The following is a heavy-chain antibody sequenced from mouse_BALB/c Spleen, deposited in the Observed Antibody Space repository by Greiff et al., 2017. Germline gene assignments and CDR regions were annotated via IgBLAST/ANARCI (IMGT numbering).Heavy chain of an antibody. D-gene: IGHD2-4*01. CDR3: ATDYAFAY. CDR1: GYSITSGYY. CDR2: ISYDGSN. J-gene: IGHJ3*01. V-gene: IGHV3-6*02. Sequence: VQLKESGPGLVKPSQSLSLTCSVTGYSITSGYYWNWIRQFPGNKLEWMGYISYDGSNNYNPSLKNRISITRDTSKNQFFLKLNSVTTEDTATYYCATDYAFAYWGQGTLVTVSA.